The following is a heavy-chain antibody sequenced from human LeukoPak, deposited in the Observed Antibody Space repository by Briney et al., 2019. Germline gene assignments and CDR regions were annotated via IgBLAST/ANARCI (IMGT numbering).Heavy chain of an antibody. V-gene: IGHV1-18*01. CDR1: GYTFTSYG. CDR2: ISAYNGNT. J-gene: IGHJ5*02. D-gene: IGHD2-2*01. CDR3: ASTFFGPAATYNWFDP. Sequence: GASVKVSCKASGYTFTSYGISWVRQAPGQGLEWMGWISAYNGNTNYAQKLQGRATMTTDTSTSTAYMELRSLRSDDTAVYYCASTFFGPAATYNWFDPWGQGTLVTVSS.